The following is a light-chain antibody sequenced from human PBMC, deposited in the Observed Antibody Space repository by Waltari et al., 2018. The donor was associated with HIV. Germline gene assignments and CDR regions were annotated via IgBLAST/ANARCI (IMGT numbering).Light chain of an antibody. V-gene: IGLV1-44*01. Sequence: QSVLTQPPSASGTPGQRVTNPCSGSSSNIDNNAVSRYQQFPGTAPKLLIYSNNQRPSGVPDRFSGSKSGTSASLAISGLQSEDEANYYCETLDDNLNGPVFGGGTKLTVL. CDR3: ETLDDNLNGPV. CDR1: SSNIDNNA. J-gene: IGLJ2*01. CDR2: SNN.